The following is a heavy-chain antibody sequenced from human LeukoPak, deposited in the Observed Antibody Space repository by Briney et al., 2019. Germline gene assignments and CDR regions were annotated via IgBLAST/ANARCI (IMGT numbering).Heavy chain of an antibody. D-gene: IGHD4-17*01. CDR2: INPSGGST. J-gene: IGHJ4*02. V-gene: IGHV1-46*01. CDR1: GYTFTTYY. CDR3: AAGDLVYDY. Sequence: ASVKVSCKASGYTFTTYYMHLVRQAPGQGLEWMGIINPSGGSTGYAQKFQGRVTMTRDTSTSTVYMELSSLRSEDTAVYYCAAGDLVYDYWGQGTLVTVSS.